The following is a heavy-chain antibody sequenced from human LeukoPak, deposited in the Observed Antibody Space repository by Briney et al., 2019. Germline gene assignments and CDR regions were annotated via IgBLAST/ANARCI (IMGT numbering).Heavy chain of an antibody. CDR2: ISYDGSNK. V-gene: IGHV3-30*03. J-gene: IGHJ4*02. CDR1: GFTFSSYG. CDR3: AHGGGWYGEYYFDY. D-gene: IGHD6-19*01. Sequence: PGGSLRLSCAASGFTFSSYGMHWVRQAPGKGLEWVAVISYDGSNKYYADSVKGRFTISRDNSKNTLYLQMNSLRAEDTAVYYCAHGGGWYGEYYFDYWGQGTLVTVSS.